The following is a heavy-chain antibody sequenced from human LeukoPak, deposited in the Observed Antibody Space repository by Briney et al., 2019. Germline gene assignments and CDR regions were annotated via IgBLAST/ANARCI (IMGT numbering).Heavy chain of an antibody. V-gene: IGHV1-2*02. D-gene: IGHD5-18*01. CDR2: INPNSGGT. Sequence: GASVKVSCKASGYTLTGYYMHWVRQAPGQGLEWMGWINPNSGGTNYAQKFQGRVTMTRDTSISTAYMELSRLRSDDTAVYYCARAEYSYGYGFDYWGQGTLVTVSS. CDR1: GYTLTGYY. J-gene: IGHJ4*02. CDR3: ARAEYSYGYGFDY.